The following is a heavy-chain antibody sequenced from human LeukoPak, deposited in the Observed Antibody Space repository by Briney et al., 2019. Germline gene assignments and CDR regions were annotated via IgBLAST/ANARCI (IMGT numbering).Heavy chain of an antibody. CDR3: ARGRRLWFGNYYYYYGMDV. J-gene: IGHJ6*02. CDR2: INHIVGT. V-gene: IGHV4-34*01. D-gene: IGHD3-10*01. CDR1: VVCFSGYY. Sequence: PSETLSLTCAVYVVCFSGYYWSWIRQPPGKGLEWIGEINHIVGTTYNPSLKSRVTISVDTSKSQFSLKLSSVTAADTAVYYCARGRRLWFGNYYYYYGMDVWGQGTTVTVSS.